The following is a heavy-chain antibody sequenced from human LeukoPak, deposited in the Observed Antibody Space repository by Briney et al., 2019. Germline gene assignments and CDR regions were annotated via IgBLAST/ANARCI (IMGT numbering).Heavy chain of an antibody. CDR3: ATPPPVLRYFDWLLPPDAFDI. J-gene: IGHJ3*02. CDR1: GFTFSSYA. V-gene: IGHV3-23*01. CDR2: ISGSGGST. Sequence: GGSLGLSCAASGFTFSSYAMSWVRQAPGKGLEWVSAISGSGGSTYYADSVKGRFTISRDNSKNTLYLQMNSLRAEDTAVYYCATPPPVLRYFDWLLPPDAFDIWGQGTMVTVSS. D-gene: IGHD3-9*01.